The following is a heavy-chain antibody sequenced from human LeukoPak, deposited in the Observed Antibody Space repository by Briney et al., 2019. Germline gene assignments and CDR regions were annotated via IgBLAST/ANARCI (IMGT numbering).Heavy chain of an antibody. Sequence: SETLSLTCAVYGGSFSGYYWSWIRQPPGKGLEWIGEINHSGSTNYNPSLKSRVTISVDTSKNQFSLKLSSVTAADTAVYYCARDRHYYPTNWFDPWGQGTLVTVSS. D-gene: IGHD3-10*01. V-gene: IGHV4-34*01. J-gene: IGHJ5*02. CDR3: ARDRHYYPTNWFDP. CDR1: GGSFSGYY. CDR2: INHSGST.